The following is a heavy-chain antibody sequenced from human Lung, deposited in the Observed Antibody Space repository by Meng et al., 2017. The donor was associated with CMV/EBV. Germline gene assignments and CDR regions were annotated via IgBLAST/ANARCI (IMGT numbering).Heavy chain of an antibody. D-gene: IGHD3-3*01. CDR2: IHHTGSS. CDR1: DYSISSGFY. Sequence: SETLSLTCTVSDYSISSGFYWGCVRQPPGKGLEWIGSIHHTGSSYYNPSLKSRVTLSVDTSKNQFSLKVTSVTAADTAVYYCARGTFGVVDYWGQGTLVTVSS. V-gene: IGHV4-38-2*02. CDR3: ARGTFGVVDY. J-gene: IGHJ4*02.